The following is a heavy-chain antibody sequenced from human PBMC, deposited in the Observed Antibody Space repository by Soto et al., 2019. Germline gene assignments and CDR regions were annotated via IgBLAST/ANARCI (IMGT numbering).Heavy chain of an antibody. D-gene: IGHD7-27*01. V-gene: IGHV1-3*01. CDR3: ARNPGDPRANYYYYGMDV. J-gene: IGHJ6*02. Sequence: GASVKVSCKASGYTFTSYAMHWVRQAPGQRLEWMGWINAGNGNTKYSQKFQGRVTITRDTSASTAYMELSSLRSEDTAVYYCARNPGDPRANYYYYGMDVWGQGTTVTVSS. CDR2: INAGNGNT. CDR1: GYTFTSYA.